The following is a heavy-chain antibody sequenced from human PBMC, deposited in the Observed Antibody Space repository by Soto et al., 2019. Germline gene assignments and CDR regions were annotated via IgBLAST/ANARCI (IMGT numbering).Heavy chain of an antibody. CDR2: ISAYNGNT. D-gene: IGHD2-2*03. CDR1: GYTFTSYG. Sequence: GASVKVSCKASGYTFTSYGISWVRQAPGQGLEWMGWISAYNGNTNYAQKLQGRVTMTTDTSTSTAYMELRSLRSDDTAVYYCARDYGYCSGTSCSPEYFQHWGQDTLVTVSS. J-gene: IGHJ1*01. V-gene: IGHV1-18*01. CDR3: ARDYGYCSGTSCSPEYFQH.